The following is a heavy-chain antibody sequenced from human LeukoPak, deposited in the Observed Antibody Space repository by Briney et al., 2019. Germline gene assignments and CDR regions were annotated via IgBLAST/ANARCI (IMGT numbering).Heavy chain of an antibody. Sequence: ASVRVSCKTTGYIFIGYYMHWVRQAPGQGLEWMGWIDPKSGGTNYAQKLQGRVTMTTDTSTSTAYMELRSLRSDDTAVYYCARDAGAYDYVWGSYRYAPIDYWGQGTLVTVSS. V-gene: IGHV1-2*02. CDR3: ARDAGAYDYVWGSYRYAPIDY. D-gene: IGHD3-16*02. J-gene: IGHJ4*02. CDR2: IDPKSGGT. CDR1: GYIFIGYY.